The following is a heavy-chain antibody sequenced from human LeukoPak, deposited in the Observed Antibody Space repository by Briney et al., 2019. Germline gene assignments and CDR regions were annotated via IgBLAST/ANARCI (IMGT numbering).Heavy chain of an antibody. CDR2: INADGSER. J-gene: IGHJ3*02. D-gene: IGHD4-17*01. V-gene: IGHV3-7*01. CDR1: GFTVSQHW. CDR3: ARGHYGLDI. Sequence: GGSLRLSCVASGFTVSQHWTTWVRQVPGKGLVWVAHINADGSERDSVDSGTGRFTISKDNAKNSVYLQLSSLRAEDTARYYCARGHYGLDIWGQGTMVTVSS.